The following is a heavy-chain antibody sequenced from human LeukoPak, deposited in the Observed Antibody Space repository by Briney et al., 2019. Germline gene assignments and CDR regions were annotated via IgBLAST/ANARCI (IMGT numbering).Heavy chain of an antibody. J-gene: IGHJ3*02. CDR1: GFTFSSFG. V-gene: IGHV3-30*02. D-gene: IGHD6-13*01. CDR2: IRYDGSNK. CDR3: VPRSSWYDAFDI. Sequence: GGSLRLSCAASGFTFSSFGMHWVRQAPGKGLEWVAFIRYDGSNKYYADSVKGRFTISRDNSKNTLYLQMNSLRAEDTAVYYCVPRSSWYDAFDIWGQGTMVTVSS.